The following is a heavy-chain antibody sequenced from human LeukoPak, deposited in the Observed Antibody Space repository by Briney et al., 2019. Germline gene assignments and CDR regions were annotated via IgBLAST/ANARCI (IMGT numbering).Heavy chain of an antibody. CDR1: GFTVSSNY. J-gene: IGHJ3*02. Sequence: GGPLRLSCAASGFTVSSNYRSWVRQAPGKGLGWVSVIYSGGSTYYADSVKGRFTISRDNSKNTLYLQMNSLRAEDTAVYYCARDGGSRKGAFDIWGQGTMVTVSS. D-gene: IGHD1-26*01. CDR3: ARDGGSRKGAFDI. CDR2: IYSGGST. V-gene: IGHV3-53*01.